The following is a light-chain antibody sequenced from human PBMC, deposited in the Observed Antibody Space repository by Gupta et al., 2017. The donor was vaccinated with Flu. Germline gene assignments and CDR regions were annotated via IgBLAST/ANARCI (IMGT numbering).Light chain of an antibody. CDR3: ASYTTTSTWV. J-gene: IGLJ3*02. CDR1: RSDVGGYNY. CDR2: EVT. Sequence: TRSDVGGYNYVSWYQKHPGKAPKLMIYEVTDRPSGVSNRFSGSKSGNTASLTISGLQAEDEADYFCASYTTTSTWVFGGGTKLTVL. V-gene: IGLV2-14*01.